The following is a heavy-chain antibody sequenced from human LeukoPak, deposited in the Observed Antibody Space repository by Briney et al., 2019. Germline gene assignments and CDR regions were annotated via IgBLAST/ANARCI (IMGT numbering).Heavy chain of an antibody. CDR3: ARGEVRGVTLDAFDI. V-gene: IGHV4-30-2*01. CDR2: IYHSGST. J-gene: IGHJ3*02. D-gene: IGHD3-10*01. Sequence: SQTLSLTCAVSGGSISSGGYSWSWIRQPPGKGLEWIGYIYHSGSTYYNPSLKSRVTISVDRSKNQFSLKLSSMTAADTAVYYCARGEVRGVTLDAFDIWGQGTMVTVSS. CDR1: GGSISSGGYS.